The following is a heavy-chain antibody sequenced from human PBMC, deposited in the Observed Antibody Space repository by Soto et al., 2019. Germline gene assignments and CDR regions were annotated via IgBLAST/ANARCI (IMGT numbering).Heavy chain of an antibody. D-gene: IGHD3-10*01. V-gene: IGHV1-18*01. CDR1: GYTFTNYG. CDR3: ARGVGSGSYYTQYNWFDP. J-gene: IGHJ5*02. Sequence: QVQLVQSGGAVKKPGASVKVSCKASGYTFTNYGISWVRQAPGQGLEWMGWINGYNGNTKYAQKVQGRVAMTTDTSTSTAYMELRSLRSDDTAVYYCARGVGSGSYYTQYNWFDPWGQGTLVTVSS. CDR2: INGYNGNT.